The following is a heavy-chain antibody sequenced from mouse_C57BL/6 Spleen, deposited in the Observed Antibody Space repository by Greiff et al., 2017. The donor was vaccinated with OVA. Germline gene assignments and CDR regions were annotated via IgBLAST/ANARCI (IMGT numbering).Heavy chain of an antibody. CDR1: GFTFTDYY. CDR3: ARYKGATVVALYAMDY. D-gene: IGHD1-1*01. J-gene: IGHJ4*01. CDR2: IRNKANGYTT. V-gene: IGHV7-3*01. Sequence: EVKLMESGGGLVQPGGSLSLSCAASGFTFTDYYMSWVRQPPGKALEWLGFIRNKANGYTTEYSASVKGRFTISRANSQSILYLQMYALRAEDSATYYCARYKGATVVALYAMDYWGQGTSVTVSS.